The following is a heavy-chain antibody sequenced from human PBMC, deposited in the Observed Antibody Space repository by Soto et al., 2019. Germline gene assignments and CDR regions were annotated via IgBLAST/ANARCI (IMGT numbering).Heavy chain of an antibody. V-gene: IGHV3-23*01. CDR1: GFTFSNYA. D-gene: IGHD2-2*01. CDR3: AKEVPYASLPKGWLAP. CDR2: ISDTGSST. J-gene: IGHJ5*02. Sequence: EVQLLESGGGFVQPGGSLRLSCVASGFTFSNYAMSWVRQAPGKGLEWVSAISDTGSSTYYADSVKGRFTVSRDNSKNRLYLQLNSLRVEDTAVYYCAKEVPYASLPKGWLAPWGQGTLVTVSS.